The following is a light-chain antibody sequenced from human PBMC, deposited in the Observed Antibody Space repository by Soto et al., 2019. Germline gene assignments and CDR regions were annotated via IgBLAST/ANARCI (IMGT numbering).Light chain of an antibody. J-gene: IGKJ1*01. V-gene: IGKV3-15*01. CDR2: GAS. CDR3: QQYNNWLWT. CDR1: QSINSN. Sequence: EIVMTQSPATLSVSPGERATLSCRASQSINSNLVWYQQKPGQAPRLLIYGASTRATGIPARFSGSGSATEFTLTISSLQSEDFAVYYCQQYNNWLWTFGQGTKVEI.